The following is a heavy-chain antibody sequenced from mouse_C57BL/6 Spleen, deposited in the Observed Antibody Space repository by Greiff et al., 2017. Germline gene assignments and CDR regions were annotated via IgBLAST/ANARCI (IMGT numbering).Heavy chain of an antibody. CDR1: GYTFTDYY. V-gene: IGHV1-26*01. Sequence: EVQLQQSGPELVKPGASVKISCKASGYTFTDYYMNWVKQSHGKSLEWIGDINPNNGGTSYNQKFKGKATLTVDKSSSTAYMELRSLTSEDSAVYYCARAEPDYWGQGTTLTVSS. J-gene: IGHJ2*01. CDR2: INPNNGGT. CDR3: ARAEPDY.